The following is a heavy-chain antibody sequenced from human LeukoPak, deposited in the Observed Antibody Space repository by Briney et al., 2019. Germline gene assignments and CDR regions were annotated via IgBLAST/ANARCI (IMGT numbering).Heavy chain of an antibody. CDR2: INHNGNVN. CDR1: GFTFSSYW. CDR3: AKERYSHDY. Sequence: GGSLRLSCAASGFTFSSYWMNWARQAPGKGLEWVASINHNGNVNYYVDSVKGRFTISRDNSKNTLYLQMNSLRAEDTAVYYCAKERYSHDYWGQGTLVTVSS. V-gene: IGHV3-7*03. D-gene: IGHD1-1*01. J-gene: IGHJ4*02.